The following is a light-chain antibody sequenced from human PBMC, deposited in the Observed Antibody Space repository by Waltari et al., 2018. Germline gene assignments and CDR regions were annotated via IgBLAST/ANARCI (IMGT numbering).Light chain of an antibody. Sequence: DVVMTQSPLSLSVTLGQTASISCRSTQSLVHSDGNTYLNWFHQRPGQSPRRLIYKISNRDYGVPDRFSGSGSGTDFTLKITRVEAEDVGVYYCMQAAHWPKTFGQGTKVEIK. CDR3: MQAAHWPKT. CDR2: KIS. V-gene: IGKV2-30*02. CDR1: QSLVHSDGNTY. J-gene: IGKJ1*01.